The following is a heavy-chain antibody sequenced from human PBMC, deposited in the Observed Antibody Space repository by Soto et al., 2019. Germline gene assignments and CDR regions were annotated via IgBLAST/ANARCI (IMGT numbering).Heavy chain of an antibody. D-gene: IGHD1-20*01. CDR1: GFTFSNYW. CDR2: IKQDGSEK. CDR3: ARSRYLEY. J-gene: IGHJ4*02. Sequence: LRLSCAVSGFTFSNYWMSWVRQAPGKGLEWVANIKQDGSEKNYVDSVEGRFTISRDNAKNSLYLQMNSLRAEDTAVYYCARSRYLEYWGQGTLVTVSS. V-gene: IGHV3-7*04.